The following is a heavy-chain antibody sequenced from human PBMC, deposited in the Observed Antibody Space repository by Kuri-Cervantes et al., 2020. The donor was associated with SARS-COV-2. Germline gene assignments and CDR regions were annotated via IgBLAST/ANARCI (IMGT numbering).Heavy chain of an antibody. D-gene: IGHD3-3*01. V-gene: IGHV4-4*07. Sequence: ESLKSSCTASGGSISSYYWSWIRQPAGKGLEWIGRIYTSGSTNYNPSLKSRVTMSVDTSKNQFSLKLSSVTAADTAVYYCARDASSMLLEWSLDYWGQGTLVTVSS. J-gene: IGHJ4*02. CDR2: IYTSGST. CDR3: ARDASSMLLEWSLDY. CDR1: GGSISSYY.